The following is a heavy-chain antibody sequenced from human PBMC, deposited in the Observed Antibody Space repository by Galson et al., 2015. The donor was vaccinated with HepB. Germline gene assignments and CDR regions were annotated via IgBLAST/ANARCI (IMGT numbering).Heavy chain of an antibody. J-gene: IGHJ4*02. D-gene: IGHD5-24*01. CDR3: AKDLLRATMEGSDY. CDR2: ISYDGSNK. Sequence: SLRLSCAASGFTFSSYGMHWVRQAPGKGLEWVAVISYDGSNKYYADSVKGRFTISRDNSKNTLYLQMNSLRAEDTAVYYCAKDLLRATMEGSDYWGQGTLVTVSS. V-gene: IGHV3-30*18. CDR1: GFTFSSYG.